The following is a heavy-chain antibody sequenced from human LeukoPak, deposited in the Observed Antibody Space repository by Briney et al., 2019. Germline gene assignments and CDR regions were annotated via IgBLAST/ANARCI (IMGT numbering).Heavy chain of an antibody. CDR2: ISWNSGSI. CDR3: AKDMSCSSGWYYFDY. D-gene: IGHD6-19*01. Sequence: GRSLRLSCAASGFTFDDCAMHWVRQAPGKGLEWVSGISWNSGSIGYADSVKGRFTISRDNAKNSLYLQMNSLRAEDTALYYCAKDMSCSSGWYYFDYWGQGTLVTVSS. V-gene: IGHV3-9*01. J-gene: IGHJ4*02. CDR1: GFTFDDCA.